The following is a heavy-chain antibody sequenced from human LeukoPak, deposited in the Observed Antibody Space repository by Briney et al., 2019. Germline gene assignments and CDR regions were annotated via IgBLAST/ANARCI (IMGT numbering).Heavy chain of an antibody. CDR1: GYTFTGYY. D-gene: IGHD3-9*01. Sequence: GASVKVSCKASGYTFTGYYMHWVRQAPGQGLEWMGWINPNSGGTNYAQKFQGRVTMTRDTSISTAYMELSRLRSDDTAVYYCAGGSNLRYYDILTGFGYYYGMDVWGQGTTVTVSS. CDR3: AGGSNLRYYDILTGFGYYYGMDV. V-gene: IGHV1-2*02. J-gene: IGHJ6*02. CDR2: INPNSGGT.